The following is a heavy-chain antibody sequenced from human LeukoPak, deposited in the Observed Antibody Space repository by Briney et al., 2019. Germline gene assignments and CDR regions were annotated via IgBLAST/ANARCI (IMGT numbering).Heavy chain of an antibody. V-gene: IGHV4-34*01. CDR1: GYSISTSYY. D-gene: IGHD3-22*01. Sequence: SETLSLTCNVSGYSISTSYYWSWIRQPPGKGLEWIGEINHSGSTNYNPSLKSRVTISVDTSKNQFSLKLSSVTAADTAVYYCASSRGDSSGAFDVWGQGTMVTVSS. J-gene: IGHJ3*01. CDR2: INHSGST. CDR3: ASSRGDSSGAFDV.